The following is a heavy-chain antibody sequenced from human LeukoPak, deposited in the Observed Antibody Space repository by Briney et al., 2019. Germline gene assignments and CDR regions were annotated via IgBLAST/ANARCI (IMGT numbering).Heavy chain of an antibody. V-gene: IGHV4-38-2*02. CDR1: NYSITSGYF. CDR3: ARDGVFHDSDGYSFDY. Sequence: SEPLSLTCAVSNYSITSGYFWGWIRQPPGKGLEWIASIYHSGTTYYNPSLRNRVTLFVDTSKNQFSLKLTSLTAADTAVYYCARDGVFHDSDGYSFDYWGQGTLVTVSS. J-gene: IGHJ4*02. CDR2: IYHSGTT. D-gene: IGHD3-22*01.